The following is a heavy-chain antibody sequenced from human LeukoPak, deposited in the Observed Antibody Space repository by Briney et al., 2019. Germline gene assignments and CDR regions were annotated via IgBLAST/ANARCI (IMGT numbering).Heavy chain of an antibody. CDR1: GGSISSSSYY. V-gene: IGHV4-39*01. CDR3: ARTNLRGRSYWYFDL. CDR2: IYYSGST. D-gene: IGHD3-10*01. Sequence: SETLSLTCTVSGGSISSSSYYWGWIRQPPGKGLEWIGSIYYSGSTYYNPSLKSRVTISVDTSKNQFSLKLSSVTAADTAVYYCARTNLRGRSYWYFDLWGRGTLVTVSS. J-gene: IGHJ2*01.